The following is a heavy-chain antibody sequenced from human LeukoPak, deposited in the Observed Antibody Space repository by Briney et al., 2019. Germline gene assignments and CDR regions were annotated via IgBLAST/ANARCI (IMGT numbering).Heavy chain of an antibody. CDR1: GDTFTHYI. V-gene: IGHV1-18*01. D-gene: IGHD2-15*01. CDR2: ISAYNNYT. J-gene: IGHJ5*02. Sequence: ASVKVSCKASGDTFTHYIINWVRQAPGQGLEWMGKISAYNNYTTYAQKFQGRVTMTRDMSTSTVYMELSSLRSEDTAMYYCAREGCSGGSCYSYVWFDPWGQGTLASVSS. CDR3: AREGCSGGSCYSYVWFDP.